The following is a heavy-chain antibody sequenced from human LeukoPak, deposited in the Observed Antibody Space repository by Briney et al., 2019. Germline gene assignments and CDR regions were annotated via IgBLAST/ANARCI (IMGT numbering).Heavy chain of an antibody. CDR3: ALSSGAFDSAGYFDY. CDR1: GYSFTNYW. V-gene: IGHV5-51*01. D-gene: IGHD2-15*01. J-gene: IGHJ4*02. Sequence: GDSLKISCKGSGYSFTNYWVGWGRQMPGKGLEWMGIIYPNNSDSRYSPSFRGQVTISVDRSITTAYLQWNSLKPSDTAMYYCALSSGAFDSAGYFDYWGQGTLVTVSS. CDR2: IYPNNSDS.